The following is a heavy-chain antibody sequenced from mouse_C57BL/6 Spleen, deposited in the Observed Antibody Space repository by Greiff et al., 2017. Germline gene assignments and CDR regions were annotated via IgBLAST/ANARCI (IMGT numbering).Heavy chain of an antibody. Sequence: EVQLQQSGAELVRPGASVKLSCTASGFNIKDDYMHWVKQRPEQGLEWIGWIDPENGDTEYASKFQGKATITADTSSNTAYLQLSSLTSEDTAVYYCTKWLPNYYAMDYWGQGTSVTVSS. CDR3: TKWLPNYYAMDY. CDR2: IDPENGDT. CDR1: GFNIKDDY. D-gene: IGHD2-2*01. J-gene: IGHJ4*01. V-gene: IGHV14-4*01.